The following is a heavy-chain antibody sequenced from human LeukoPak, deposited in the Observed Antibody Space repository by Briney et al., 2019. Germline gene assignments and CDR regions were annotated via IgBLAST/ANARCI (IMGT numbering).Heavy chain of an antibody. J-gene: IGHJ4*02. CDR1: GFTFSSYA. CDR3: AKDASGYSYGYYFDY. V-gene: IGHV3-23*01. CDR2: ISGSGGST. Sequence: GGSLRLSCAASGFTFSSYAMSWVRQAPGKGREWVSAISGSGGSTYYADSVKGRFTISRDNSKNTLYLQMNSLRAEDTAVYYCAKDASGYSYGYYFDYWGQGTLVTVST. D-gene: IGHD5-18*01.